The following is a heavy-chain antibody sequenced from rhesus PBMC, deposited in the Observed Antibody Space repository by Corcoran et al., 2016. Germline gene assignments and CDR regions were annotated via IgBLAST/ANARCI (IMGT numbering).Heavy chain of an antibody. CDR3: ARRGSYSGIDD. V-gene: IGHV4-99*01. CDR2: ISGSSGST. CDR1: GYSISSGYN. J-gene: IGHJ4*01. D-gene: IGHD3-16*01. Sequence: QVQLQESGPGLVKPSETLSLTCAVSGYSISSGYNWGCIRQPPGKGLEYIGYISGSSGSTYYNPSPKSRVTISKDTSKNQFSLKLSSVTAADTAVYYCARRGSYSGIDDWGQGVLVTVSS.